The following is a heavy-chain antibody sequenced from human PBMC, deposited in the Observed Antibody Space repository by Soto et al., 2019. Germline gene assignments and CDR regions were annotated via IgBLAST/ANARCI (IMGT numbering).Heavy chain of an antibody. CDR1: GGTFRNYP. CDR3: ARGPLVVLNYFES. CDR2: IFPLTDIP. Sequence: QVQLVQSGTEVKKPGSSVKVSCKASGGTFRNYPINWVRQAPGQGLEWMGSIFPLTDIPDYAQNFQARLTISADKSSSTAYMELSSLTSEATAMYFCARGPLVVLNYFESWGQGTLVTVSS. J-gene: IGHJ4*02. V-gene: IGHV1-69*02.